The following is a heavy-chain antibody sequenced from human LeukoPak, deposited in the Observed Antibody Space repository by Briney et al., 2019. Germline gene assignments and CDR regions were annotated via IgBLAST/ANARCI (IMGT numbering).Heavy chain of an antibody. J-gene: IGHJ4*02. Sequence: GGSLRLSCAASGFTFSSYEMNWVRQAPGKGLEWVSYISSSGSTIYYADSVKGRFTISRDNAKNSLYLQMNSLRAEDTAVYYCARAHLSFMVIPHFDYWGQGTLVTVSS. CDR2: ISSSGSTI. D-gene: IGHD2-21*01. V-gene: IGHV3-48*03. CDR3: ARAHLSFMVIPHFDY. CDR1: GFTFSSYE.